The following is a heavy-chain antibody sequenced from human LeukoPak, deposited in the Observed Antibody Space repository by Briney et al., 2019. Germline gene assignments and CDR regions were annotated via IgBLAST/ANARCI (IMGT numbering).Heavy chain of an antibody. D-gene: IGHD7-27*01. CDR2: ISHDGNDK. CDR1: GYTFSANG. V-gene: IGHV3-33*01. CDR3: ARDFSGDYYFDS. Sequence: GGSLRLSCAASGYTFSANGMHWVRQAPGKGLEWVGMISHDGNDKNYGDSIKGRFTISRDDSKSTLYLQMNSLRAEDTAVYYCARDFSGDYYFDSWGQGTLVIVSS. J-gene: IGHJ4*02.